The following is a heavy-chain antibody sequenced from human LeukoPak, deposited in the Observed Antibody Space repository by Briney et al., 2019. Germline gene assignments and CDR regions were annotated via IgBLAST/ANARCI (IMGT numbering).Heavy chain of an antibody. D-gene: IGHD2-15*01. CDR2: IYCSGST. CDR3: ASSYCSGGSCYSGTAYYFDY. J-gene: IGHJ4*02. V-gene: IGHV4-59*08. Sequence: PSETLSLTCTVSGGSISSYYWSWIRQPPGKGLEWIGYIYCSGSTNYNPSLKSRVTISVDTSKNQFSLKLSSVTAADTAVYYCASSYCSGGSCYSGTAYYFDYWGQGTLVTVSS. CDR1: GGSISSYY.